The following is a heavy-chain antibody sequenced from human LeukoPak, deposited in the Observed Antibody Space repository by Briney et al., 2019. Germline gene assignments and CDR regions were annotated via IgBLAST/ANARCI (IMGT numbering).Heavy chain of an antibody. V-gene: IGHV4-38-2*02. CDR1: GYSISSGYY. Sequence: SDTLSLTCTVSGYSISSGYYWGWIRQAPGKGLEWIGRIYRSGSTYHTPSLKRRVPISVDTSKNQFTLQLGPVRAADTAVFYCARDEGFSSGWHVEYWGQRNLGTVSS. J-gene: IGHJ4*02. CDR3: ARDEGFSSGWHVEY. CDR2: IYRSGST. D-gene: IGHD6-19*01.